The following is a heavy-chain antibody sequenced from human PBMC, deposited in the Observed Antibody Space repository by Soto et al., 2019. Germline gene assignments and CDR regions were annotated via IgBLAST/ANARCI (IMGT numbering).Heavy chain of an antibody. CDR2: INPNSGGT. CDR3: AREVMTTVTYYYYYGMDV. Sequence: ASVKVSCKASGYTFTGYYMHWVRQAPGQGLEWMGWINPNSGGTNYAQKFQGWVTMTRDTSISTAYMELSRLRSDDTAVYYCAREVMTTVTYYYYYGMDVWGQGTTVTVYS. D-gene: IGHD4-17*01. V-gene: IGHV1-2*04. CDR1: GYTFTGYY. J-gene: IGHJ6*02.